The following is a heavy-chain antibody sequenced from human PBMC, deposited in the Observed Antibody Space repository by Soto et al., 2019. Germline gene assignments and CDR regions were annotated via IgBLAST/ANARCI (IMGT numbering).Heavy chain of an antibody. CDR2: LSGSGGTT. J-gene: IGHJ6*02. Sequence: PGGSLRLSCAASGFTFSSYAMSWVRQTPGKGLEWVSTLSGSGGTTYYADSRFTISRDNSKNTLYLQVNSLRADDTAVYYCAKEKRYGSGSINYYGMDVWGQGATVTVSS. CDR3: AKEKRYGSGSINYYGMDV. CDR1: GFTFSSYA. D-gene: IGHD3-10*01. V-gene: IGHV3-23*01.